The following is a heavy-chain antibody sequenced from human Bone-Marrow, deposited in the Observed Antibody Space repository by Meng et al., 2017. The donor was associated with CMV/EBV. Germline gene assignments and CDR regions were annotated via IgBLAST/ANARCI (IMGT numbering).Heavy chain of an antibody. V-gene: IGHV4-39*07. CDR3: ARERVYCSSTSCYLSYFDY. D-gene: IGHD2-2*01. CDR2: IYYSGTT. CDR1: GGSINSTSYY. Sequence: GSLRLSCTVSGGSINSTSYYWGWIRQPPGKGLEWIGSIYYSGTTYYNPSLKSRVTMSVDTSKNQFSLKLSSVTAADTAVYYCARERVYCSSTSCYLSYFDYWGQGTLVTVSS. J-gene: IGHJ4*02.